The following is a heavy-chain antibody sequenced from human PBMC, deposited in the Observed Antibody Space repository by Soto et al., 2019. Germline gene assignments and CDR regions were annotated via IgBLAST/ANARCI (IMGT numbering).Heavy chain of an antibody. CDR1: GYTFTAYY. J-gene: IGHJ4*02. CDR3: ARGGYTYGYGLDY. D-gene: IGHD5-18*01. Sequence: HVQLVQSGAEVKKLGASVKVSCKASGYTFTAYYIHWVRQAPGQGLEWVGWINPNSGDTNYAQRFQGWVTMTGDTSVSTAYMDLTRLRSDDTAVYYCARGGYTYGYGLDYWGQGTLVTVSS. CDR2: INPNSGDT. V-gene: IGHV1-2*04.